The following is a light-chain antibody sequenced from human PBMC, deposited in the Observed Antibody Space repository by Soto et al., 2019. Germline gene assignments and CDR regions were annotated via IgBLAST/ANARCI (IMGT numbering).Light chain of an antibody. CDR1: QTINNY. CDR2: AAS. J-gene: IGKJ3*01. V-gene: IGKV1-39*01. CDR3: QQNCSPVFS. Sequence: DIQMTQSPPSLSASVGDRVTISCRASQTINNYLTWYQQKPGKAPEVLIYAASSLQSGVPSRFSGSGSGTEFTLTISSVQPEDFATYYCQQNCSPVFSFGPGTKVDI.